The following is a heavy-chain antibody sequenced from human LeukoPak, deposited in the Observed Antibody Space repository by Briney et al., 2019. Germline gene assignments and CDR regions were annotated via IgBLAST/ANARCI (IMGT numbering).Heavy chain of an antibody. CDR2: ISWNSGSI. Sequence: GRSLRLCCAASGFTFDDYAMHWVRQAPGKGLEWVSGISWNSGSIGYADSVKGRFTISRDNAKNSLFLQMNSLRAEDTAVYYCTRLGGSYYTYWGQGTLVTVSS. CDR1: GFTFDDYA. J-gene: IGHJ4*02. CDR3: TRLGGSYYTY. V-gene: IGHV3-9*01. D-gene: IGHD2-15*01.